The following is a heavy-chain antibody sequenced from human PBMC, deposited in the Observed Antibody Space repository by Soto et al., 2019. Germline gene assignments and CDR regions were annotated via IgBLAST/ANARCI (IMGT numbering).Heavy chain of an antibody. J-gene: IGHJ6*02. CDR3: AKDLYSSSSVLYYYYYGMDV. Sequence: GGSLRLSCAASGFTFSSYGMHWVRQAPGKGLEWVAVISYDGSNKYYADSVKGRFTISRDNSKNTLYLQMNSLRAEDTAVYYCAKDLYSSSSVLYYYYYGMDVWGQGTTVTVSS. CDR1: GFTFSSYG. D-gene: IGHD6-6*01. V-gene: IGHV3-30*18. CDR2: ISYDGSNK.